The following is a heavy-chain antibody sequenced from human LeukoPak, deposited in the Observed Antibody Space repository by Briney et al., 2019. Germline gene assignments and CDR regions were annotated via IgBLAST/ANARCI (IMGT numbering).Heavy chain of an antibody. CDR1: GGTFSSYA. CDR3: ARGGAHSSSSPQDY. CDR2: IIPILGIA. D-gene: IGHD6-6*01. V-gene: IGHV1-69*04. Sequence: ASVKVSCKASGGTFSSYAISWVRQAPGQGLEWMGRIIPILGIANYAQKLQGRVTMTTDTSTSTAYMELRSLRSDDTAVYYCARGGAHSSSSPQDYWGQGTLVTVSS. J-gene: IGHJ4*02.